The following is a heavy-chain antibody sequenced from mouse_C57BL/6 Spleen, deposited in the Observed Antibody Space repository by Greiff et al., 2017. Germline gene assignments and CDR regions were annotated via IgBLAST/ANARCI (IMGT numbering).Heavy chain of an antibody. CDR1: GYTFTSYC. CDR3: GKVLGSLYAMDY. Sequence: VQLQQPGPELVKPGASVKLSCKASGYTFTSYCMHWVKQRPGRSLEWIGWIDPNSGGSNYNEQFKSKATLTVDKPSSTAYMQLRSLTSEDYAVCYCGKVLGSLYAMDYWGKGTSVTVSS. V-gene: IGHV1-72*01. D-gene: IGHD3-3*01. CDR2: IDPNSGGS. J-gene: IGHJ4*01.